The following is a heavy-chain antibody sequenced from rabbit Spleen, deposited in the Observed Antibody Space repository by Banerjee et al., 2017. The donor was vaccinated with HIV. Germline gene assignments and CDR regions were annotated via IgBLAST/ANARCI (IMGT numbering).Heavy chain of an antibody. Sequence: QEQVVESGGGLVKPGASLTLTCTASGLDFSARYWICWVRQAPGKGPEWIACIYPDHGSTYYASWAKGRFTISKTSSTTVTLQMTSLTAADTATYFCATGGTVISNFKWWGQGTLVTV. CDR1: GLDFSARYW. CDR2: IYPDHGST. D-gene: IGHD4-2*01. CDR3: ATGGTVISNFKW. V-gene: IGHV1S45*01. J-gene: IGHJ4*01.